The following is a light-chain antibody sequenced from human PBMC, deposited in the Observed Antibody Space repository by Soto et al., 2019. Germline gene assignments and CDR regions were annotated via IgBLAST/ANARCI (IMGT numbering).Light chain of an antibody. J-gene: IGLJ2*01. V-gene: IGLV2-8*01. Sequence: QSALSQPPSASGSPGQSVTISCTGTSSDVGGYNYVSWYQQYPGKAPKLMIYEVSKRPSGVPDRFSGSKSGNTASLTVSGLQAEDDSDYYCSSYAGSNNVVFGGGTKLTVL. CDR1: SSDVGGYNY. CDR2: EVS. CDR3: SSYAGSNNVV.